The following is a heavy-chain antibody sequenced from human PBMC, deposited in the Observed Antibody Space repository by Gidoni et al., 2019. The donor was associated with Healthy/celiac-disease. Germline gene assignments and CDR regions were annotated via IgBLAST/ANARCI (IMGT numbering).Heavy chain of an antibody. D-gene: IGHD6-13*01. Sequence: EVQLVESGGGLVKPGGSLRLSCAASGFTFSSYSMNWVRQAPGKGLGWVSSISSSSSYIYYADSVKGRFTISRDNAKNSLYLQMNSLRAEDTAVYYCARDSIVPGDSSSWGYSDAFDIWGQGTMVTVSS. J-gene: IGHJ3*02. V-gene: IGHV3-21*01. CDR3: ARDSIVPGDSSSWGYSDAFDI. CDR1: GFTFSSYS. CDR2: ISSSSSYI.